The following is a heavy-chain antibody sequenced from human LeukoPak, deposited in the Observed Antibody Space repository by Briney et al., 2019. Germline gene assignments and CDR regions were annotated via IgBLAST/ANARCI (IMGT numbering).Heavy chain of an antibody. Sequence: SVTVSCKTSGYTFTRNGIGWVRQAPGQGLEWMGGIIPIFGTANYAQKFQGRVTITADESTSTAYMELSSLRSEDTAVYYCAREGTTADFDYWGQGTLVTVSS. CDR1: GYTFTRNG. CDR2: IIPIFGTA. V-gene: IGHV1-69*13. D-gene: IGHD1-7*01. CDR3: AREGTTADFDY. J-gene: IGHJ4*02.